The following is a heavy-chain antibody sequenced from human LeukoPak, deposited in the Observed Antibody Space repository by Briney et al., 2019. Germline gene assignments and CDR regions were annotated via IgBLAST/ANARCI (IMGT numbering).Heavy chain of an antibody. CDR2: ISSGGGDT. Sequence: GGSLRLSCVASEFTFSNYAMNWVRQAPGKGLEWVSTISSGGGDTYIADSVKGRFTISRDNSKYTLYLQMNRLRADDTPVYYCAKAERATLYYYGVDVWGQGTTVTVSS. CDR1: EFTFSNYA. V-gene: IGHV3-23*01. J-gene: IGHJ6*02. CDR3: AKAERATLYYYGVDV.